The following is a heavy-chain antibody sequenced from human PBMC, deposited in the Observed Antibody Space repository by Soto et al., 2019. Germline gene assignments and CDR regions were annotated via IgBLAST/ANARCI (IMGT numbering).Heavy chain of an antibody. Sequence: QVQLVQSGAEVKKPGASVKVSCKASGYTFTSYYMHWVRQAPGQGLEWMGIINPSGGSTSYAQKFQGRVTITRDTSTSTVYMELSSMRSEDTAVYYAALAYCGGDCYSGPKTYYYYYGMDVWGQGTTVTVSS. CDR2: INPSGGST. D-gene: IGHD2-21*02. CDR1: GYTFTSYY. V-gene: IGHV1-46*01. J-gene: IGHJ6*02. CDR3: ALAYCGGDCYSGPKTYYYYYGMDV.